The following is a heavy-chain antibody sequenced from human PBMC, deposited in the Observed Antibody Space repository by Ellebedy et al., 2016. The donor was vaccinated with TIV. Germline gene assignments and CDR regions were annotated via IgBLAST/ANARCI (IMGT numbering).Heavy chain of an antibody. CDR3: AREGWGETVRGY. V-gene: IGHV3-48*04. Sequence: GESLKISCAASGLTLSTSSMNWVGRGQGKGLEWLSYISSSGATIYYADAVKGRFTIARDNARDLLYLQMSSLRAEDTAIYYCAREGWGETVRGYWGQGTQVTVSS. J-gene: IGHJ4*02. CDR2: ISSSGATI. D-gene: IGHD3-10*01. CDR1: GLTLSTSS.